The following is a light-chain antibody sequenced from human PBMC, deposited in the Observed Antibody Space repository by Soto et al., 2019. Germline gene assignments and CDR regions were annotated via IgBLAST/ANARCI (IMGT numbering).Light chain of an antibody. CDR3: CSYAGSYTLV. CDR2: EVS. J-gene: IGLJ2*01. Sequence: QSALTQPAFVSGSPGQSITISCTGTSSDVGGYNYVSWYQHPPGKAPKLMISEVSNRPSGVSNRFSGSKSGNTASLIISGLQAEDEADYYCCSYAGSYTLVFGGGTKVTVL. V-gene: IGLV2-14*01. CDR1: SSDVGGYNY.